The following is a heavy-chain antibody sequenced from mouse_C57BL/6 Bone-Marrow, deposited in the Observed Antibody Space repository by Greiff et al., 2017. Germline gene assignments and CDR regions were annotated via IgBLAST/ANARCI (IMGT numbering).Heavy chain of an antibody. J-gene: IGHJ4*01. CDR1: GFSLTSYG. D-gene: IGHD2-12*01. Sequence: VQLKQSGPGLVAPSQSLSITCTVSGFSLTSYGVHWVRQPPGKGLEWLVVIWSDGSTTYNSALKSRLSISKDNSKSQVFLKMNSLQTDDTAMYYCARHLYSSYAMDYWGQGTSVTVSS. V-gene: IGHV2-6-1*01. CDR2: IWSDGST. CDR3: ARHLYSSYAMDY.